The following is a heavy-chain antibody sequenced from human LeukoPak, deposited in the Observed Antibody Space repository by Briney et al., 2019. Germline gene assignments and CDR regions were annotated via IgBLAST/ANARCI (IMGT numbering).Heavy chain of an antibody. Sequence: SETLSLTCAVYGGSFSGYYWGWIRQPPGKGLEWIVEINHSGSTNYNPSLKSRVTISVDTSKNHFSLKLSSVTAADTAVYYCARSKLVNYYYYYMDVWGKGTTVTVSS. J-gene: IGHJ6*03. CDR2: INHSGST. V-gene: IGHV4-34*01. CDR1: GGSFSGYY. D-gene: IGHD6-13*01. CDR3: ARSKLVNYYYYYMDV.